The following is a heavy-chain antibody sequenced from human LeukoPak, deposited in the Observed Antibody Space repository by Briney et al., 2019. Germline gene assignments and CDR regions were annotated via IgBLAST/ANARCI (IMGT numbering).Heavy chain of an antibody. D-gene: IGHD3-10*01. CDR3: AKDPTPSLWFGEFHYFDY. CDR1: GFTFSSYA. Sequence: PGGSLRLSCAASGFTFSSYAMSWVRQAPGKGLEWVSAISGSGGSTYYADSVKGRFTISRDNSKNTLYLQMNSLRAEDTAVYYCAKDPTPSLWFGEFHYFDYWGQGTLVTVSS. V-gene: IGHV3-23*01. J-gene: IGHJ4*02. CDR2: ISGSGGST.